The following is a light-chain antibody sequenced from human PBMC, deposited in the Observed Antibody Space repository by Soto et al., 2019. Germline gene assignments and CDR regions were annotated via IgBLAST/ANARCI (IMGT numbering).Light chain of an antibody. V-gene: IGKV3-20*01. CDR3: QQYHSSPYT. Sequence: EILMTQSPPTLSLSPGERATLSCRASQTVSSTYLGWYQQKPGQAPRLLIYGASSRATGIPDRFSGSGSGTDFTLTIARLEPEDFAVYYCQQYHSSPYTFGQGTRLEIK. CDR2: GAS. J-gene: IGKJ2*01. CDR1: QTVSSTY.